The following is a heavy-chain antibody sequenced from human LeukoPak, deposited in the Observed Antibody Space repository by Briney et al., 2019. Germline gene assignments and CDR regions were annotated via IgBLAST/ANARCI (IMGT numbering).Heavy chain of an antibody. CDR3: ARAAIVVVPAAAGWFDP. CDR1: GGSFSGYY. J-gene: IGHJ5*02. D-gene: IGHD2-2*01. CDR2: INHSGST. Sequence: PSETLSLTCAVYGGSFSGYYWSWIRQPPGKGLEWIGEINHSGSTNYNPSLKSRVTISVDTSENQFSLKLSSVTAADTAVYYCARAAIVVVPAAAGWFDPWGQGTLVTVSS. V-gene: IGHV4-34*01.